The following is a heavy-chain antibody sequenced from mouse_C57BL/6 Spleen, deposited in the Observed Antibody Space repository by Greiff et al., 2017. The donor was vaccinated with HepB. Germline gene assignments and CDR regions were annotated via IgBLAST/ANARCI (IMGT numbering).Heavy chain of an antibody. V-gene: IGHV5-9-1*02. CDR1: GFTFSSYA. D-gene: IGHD2-12*01. CDR3: TRRGDDVLWFAY. J-gene: IGHJ3*01. CDR2: ISSGGDYI. Sequence: EVMLVESGGGLVKPGGSLKLSCAASGFTFSSYAMSWVRQTPEKRLEWVAYISSGGDYIYYADTVKGRFTISRDNARNTLYLQMSSLKSEDTAMYYCTRRGDDVLWFAYWGQGTLVTVSA.